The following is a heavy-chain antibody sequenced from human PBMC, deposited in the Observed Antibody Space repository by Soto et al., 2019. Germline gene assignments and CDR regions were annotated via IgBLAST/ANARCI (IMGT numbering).Heavy chain of an antibody. V-gene: IGHV3-30-3*01. Sequence: PGESLKISCAASGFTFSSYAMHWVRQAPGKGLEWVAVISYDGSNKYYADSVKGRFTISRDNSKNTLYLQMNSLRAEDTAVYYCARGGGGQILDYWGQGTLVTVSS. CDR3: ARGGGGQILDY. CDR2: ISYDGSNK. CDR1: GFTFSSYA. J-gene: IGHJ4*02. D-gene: IGHD3-10*01.